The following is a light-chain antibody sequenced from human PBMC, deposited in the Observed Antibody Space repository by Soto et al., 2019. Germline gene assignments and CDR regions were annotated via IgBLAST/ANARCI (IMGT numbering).Light chain of an antibody. J-gene: IGKJ4*01. CDR3: QQRRNWPLT. CDR1: QSVGNS. Sequence: EIVLTQSPDTLSLSPGERATLSCRASQSVGNSFAWYQQKPGQAPRLLIYDASKRATGIPARFSGSGSGTDFTLTISSLDPEDFAVYSCQQRRNWPLTFGGGTNVEIK. V-gene: IGKV3-11*01. CDR2: DAS.